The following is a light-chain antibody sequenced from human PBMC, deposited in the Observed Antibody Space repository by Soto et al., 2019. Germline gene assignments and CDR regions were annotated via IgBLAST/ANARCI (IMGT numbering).Light chain of an antibody. V-gene: IGKV1-12*01. CDR2: AAS. CDR1: RGISSW. CDR3: QQANSFLPT. Sequence: DIQMTQSPSSVSASVGDRVTITGRAGRGISSWLAWYQQKPGKAPKLLIYAASSLQSGVPSRFSGSGSGTDFTLTISSLQPEDFATYYCQQANSFLPTFGQGTRLEIK. J-gene: IGKJ5*01.